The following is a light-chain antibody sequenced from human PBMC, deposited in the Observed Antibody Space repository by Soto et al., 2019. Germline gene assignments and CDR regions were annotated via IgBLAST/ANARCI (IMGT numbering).Light chain of an antibody. CDR1: QSISTW. CDR2: DAS. Sequence: DIQMTQSPSTVSASVGDGVTITCRASQSISTWLAWYQQKPGKAPNLLIYDASTLESGGPSGFSGSGSGTEFTLTISRLQPDDSATYYRQQYNSYQYTFGQGTKLEIK. J-gene: IGKJ2*01. V-gene: IGKV1-5*01. CDR3: QQYNSYQYT.